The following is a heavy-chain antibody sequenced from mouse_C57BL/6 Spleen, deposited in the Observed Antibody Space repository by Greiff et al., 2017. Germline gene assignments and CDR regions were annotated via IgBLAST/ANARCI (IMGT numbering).Heavy chain of an antibody. CDR3: ARGSYGSPYWCFDV. CDR2: IDPSDSET. Sequence: VQLQQPGAELVRPGSSVKLSCKASGYTFTSYWMHWVKQRPIQGLEWIGNIDPSDSETHYNQKFKDKATLTVDKSSSTAYMQLSSLTSADSAVYYCARGSYGSPYWCFDVWGTGTTVTVSA. D-gene: IGHD1-1*01. V-gene: IGHV1-52*01. CDR1: GYTFTSYW. J-gene: IGHJ1*03.